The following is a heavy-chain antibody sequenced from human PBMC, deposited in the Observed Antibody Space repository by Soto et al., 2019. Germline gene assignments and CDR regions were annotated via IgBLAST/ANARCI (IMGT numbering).Heavy chain of an antibody. CDR3: ARVPDYRYCSVGNCDRDY. J-gene: IGHJ4*02. V-gene: IGHV3-30*04. CDR2: ISYDGKNT. D-gene: IGHD2-15*01. Sequence: PGGSLRLSCVASGFTFNSYAMHWVRQAPDKGLEWVAVISYDGKNTYYADSMKGRFTISRDNSKDTLFLQMNSLRNEDTAPYYCARVPDYRYCSVGNCDRDYWGQGTLVTVSS. CDR1: GFTFNSYA.